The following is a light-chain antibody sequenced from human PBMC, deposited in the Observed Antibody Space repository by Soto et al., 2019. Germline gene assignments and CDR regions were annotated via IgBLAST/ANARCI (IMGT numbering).Light chain of an antibody. J-gene: IGKJ2*02. Sequence: EIVLTQSPGTLSLSPGERATLSCRASQSLSSDDFAWYQQKPGQAPRLLIYSTSRRTSGVPDRFSASGSGTYFTLTINRLEPEDFAVYYCQKYDNLPCTFGQGTKLEI. CDR1: QSLSSDD. CDR2: STS. V-gene: IGKV3-20*01. CDR3: QKYDNLPCT.